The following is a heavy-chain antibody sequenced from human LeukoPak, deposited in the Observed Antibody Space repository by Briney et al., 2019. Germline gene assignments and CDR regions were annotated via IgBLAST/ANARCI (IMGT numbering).Heavy chain of an antibody. V-gene: IGHV4-38-2*01. CDR1: GFSISSGYY. D-gene: IGHD2-15*01. CDR2: IYHSGNT. J-gene: IGHJ5*02. Sequence: PSETLSLTCGVSGFSISSGYYWGWIRQPPGKGLEWIGSIYHSGNTFYNPSLKSRVTISVDTSKNQFSLKLSSVTAADTAVYYCARVVGPWGQGTLVTVSS. CDR3: ARVVGP.